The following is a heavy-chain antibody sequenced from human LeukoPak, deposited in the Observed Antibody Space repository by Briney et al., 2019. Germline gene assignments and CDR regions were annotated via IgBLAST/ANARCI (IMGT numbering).Heavy chain of an antibody. CDR1: GGSFSGYY. CDR3: ARETPYCSSTSCYGWFDP. D-gene: IGHD2-2*01. V-gene: IGHV4-34*01. Sequence: SETLSLTCAVYGGSFSGYYWSWIRQPPGKGLEWIGEINHSGSTNYNPSLKSRVTISVDTSKNQFSLKLRSVTAADTAVYYCARETPYCSSTSCYGWFDPWGQGTLVTVSS. J-gene: IGHJ5*02. CDR2: INHSGST.